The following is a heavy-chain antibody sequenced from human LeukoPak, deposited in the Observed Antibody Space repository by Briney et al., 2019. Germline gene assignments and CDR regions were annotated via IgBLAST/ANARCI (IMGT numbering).Heavy chain of an antibody. CDR1: GGSISSSSYY. D-gene: IGHD6-13*01. J-gene: IGHJ5*02. CDR3: ARESSSSWYFGWSGKPNRFDP. V-gene: IGHV4-39*07. CDR2: IYYSGST. Sequence: PSETLSLTCTVSGGSISSSSYYWGWIRQPPGKGLEWIGSIYYSGSTYYNPSLKSRVTISVDTSKNQFSLKLSSVTAADTAVYYCARESSSSWYFGWSGKPNRFDPWGQGTLVTVSS.